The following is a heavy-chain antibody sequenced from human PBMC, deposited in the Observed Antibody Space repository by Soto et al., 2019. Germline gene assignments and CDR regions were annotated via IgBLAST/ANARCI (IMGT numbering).Heavy chain of an antibody. Sequence: ASVKVSCKVSGYTLTELSMHWVRQAPGKGLEWMGGFDPEDGETIYAQKFQGRVTMTEDTSTDTAYMELSSLRSEDTAVYYCATARRWVRYSGGYLDYWGQGTLVTVSS. D-gene: IGHD1-26*01. CDR3: ATARRWVRYSGGYLDY. CDR2: FDPEDGET. J-gene: IGHJ4*02. CDR1: GYTLTELS. V-gene: IGHV1-24*01.